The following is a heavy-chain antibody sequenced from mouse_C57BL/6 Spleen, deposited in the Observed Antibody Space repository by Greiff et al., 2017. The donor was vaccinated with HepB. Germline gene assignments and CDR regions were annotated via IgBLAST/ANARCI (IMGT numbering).Heavy chain of an antibody. V-gene: IGHV1-64*01. J-gene: IGHJ3*01. CDR1: GYTFTSYW. Sequence: VQLQQSGAELVKPGASVKLSCKASGYTFTSYWMHWVKQRPGQGLEWIGMIHPNSGSTNYNEKFKSKATLTVDKSSSTAYMQLSSLTSEDSAVYYCASKGLLRSPTAWFAYWGQGTLVTVSA. D-gene: IGHD2-3*01. CDR3: ASKGLLRSPTAWFAY. CDR2: IHPNSGST.